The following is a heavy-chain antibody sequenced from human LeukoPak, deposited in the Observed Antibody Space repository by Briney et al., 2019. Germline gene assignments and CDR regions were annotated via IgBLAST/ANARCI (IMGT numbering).Heavy chain of an antibody. CDR1: GFAFSDYT. Sequence: GGSLRLSCAASGFAFSDYTINWVRQAPGKGLEWVSSISSRSRNAYYADSVKGRFTISRDNSKNTLYLQMNSLRAEDTAVYYCAKPPEYCSSTSCYFYWGQGTLVTVSS. V-gene: IGHV3-21*01. D-gene: IGHD2-2*01. CDR2: ISSRSRNA. J-gene: IGHJ4*02. CDR3: AKPPEYCSSTSCYFY.